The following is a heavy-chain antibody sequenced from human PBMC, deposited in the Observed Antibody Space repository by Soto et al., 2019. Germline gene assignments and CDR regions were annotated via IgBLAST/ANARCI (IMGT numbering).Heavy chain of an antibody. CDR2: IIPLLDTT. V-gene: IGHV1-69*08. D-gene: IGHD3-22*01. Sequence: SVKVSCKTSGGTFSNDIITWVRQAPGQGLEWMGRIIPLLDTTNYAQKFQGRVTITADKSTSTAYMELSSLRSEDTAAYYCARTPTYYYDWAFDYWGQGTLVTVSS. CDR1: GGTFSNDI. CDR3: ARTPTYYYDWAFDY. J-gene: IGHJ4*02.